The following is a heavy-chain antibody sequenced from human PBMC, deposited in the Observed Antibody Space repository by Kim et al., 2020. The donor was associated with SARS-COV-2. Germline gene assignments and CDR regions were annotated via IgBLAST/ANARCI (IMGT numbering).Heavy chain of an antibody. J-gene: IGHJ4*02. V-gene: IGHV4-34*01. Sequence: SETLSLTCAVYGGSFSGYYWSWIRQPPGKGLEWIGEINHSGSTNYNPSLKSRVTISVDTSKNQFSLKLSSVTAADTAVYYCARGRYYDFWSGYSCFDYWGQGTLVTVSS. CDR3: ARGRYYDFWSGYSCFDY. D-gene: IGHD3-3*01. CDR2: INHSGST. CDR1: GGSFSGYY.